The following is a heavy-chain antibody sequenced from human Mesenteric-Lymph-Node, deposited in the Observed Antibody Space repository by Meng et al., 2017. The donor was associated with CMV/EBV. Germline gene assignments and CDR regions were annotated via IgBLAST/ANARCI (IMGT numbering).Heavy chain of an antibody. D-gene: IGHD2-8*01. Sequence: GESLKISCKLSGSSFTHYWIGWVRQMPGKGLEWMGIIYAYDSNTKYSPSFQGQVSISVDRSISTAYLQWSNLKASDTAMYYCASALDGTYYWYFDPWGQGTLVTVSS. CDR3: ASALDGTYYWYFDP. CDR1: GSSFTHYW. V-gene: IGHV5-51*01. CDR2: IYAYDSNT. J-gene: IGHJ5*02.